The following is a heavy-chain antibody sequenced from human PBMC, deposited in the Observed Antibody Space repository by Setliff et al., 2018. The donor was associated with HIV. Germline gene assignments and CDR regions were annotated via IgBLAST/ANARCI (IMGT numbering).Heavy chain of an antibody. CDR1: GYTFTSSD. J-gene: IGHJ6*03. Sequence: ASVKVSCQASGYTFTSSDIYWVRQATGQGLEWMGWVNPKSGNTGYAQKFQGRVIMTRGTSISTVYMELRSLRSEDTAVYYCARGAWYTSGWHSSRYMDVWGKGTTVTVSS. CDR3: ARGAWYTSGWHSSRYMDV. D-gene: IGHD6-25*01. CDR2: VNPKSGNT. V-gene: IGHV1-8*02.